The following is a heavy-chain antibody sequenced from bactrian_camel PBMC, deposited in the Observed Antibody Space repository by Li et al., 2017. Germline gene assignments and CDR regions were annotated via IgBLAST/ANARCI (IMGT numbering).Heavy chain of an antibody. CDR3: AADLVTDEPSLVEREYYY. V-gene: IGHV3S53*01. J-gene: IGHJ4*01. D-gene: IGHD1*01. Sequence: HVQLVESGGDSVQAGESLRLSCVASGYTLPMNMGWFRRLPGQEREGVAAIAGDGRTDYADSVKGRFTISRDGAKNIIALHMDSLKPEDTATYYCAADLVTDEPSLVEREYYYWGQGTQVTVS. CDR1: GYTLPMN. CDR2: IAGDGRT.